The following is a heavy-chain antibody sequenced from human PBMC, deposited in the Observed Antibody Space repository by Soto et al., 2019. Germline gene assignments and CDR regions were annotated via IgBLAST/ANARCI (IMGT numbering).Heavy chain of an antibody. CDR1: GYTFTSYY. CDR2: INPSGGST. Sequence: ASVKVSCKASGYTFTSYYMHWVRQAPGQGLEWMGIINPSGGSTSYAQKFQGRVTMTRDTSTSTVYMELSSLRSEDTAVYYCARDFQGAYCGGDCYSNYYYVMDVWGQGSTVTVSS. J-gene: IGHJ6*02. V-gene: IGHV1-46*01. D-gene: IGHD2-21*02. CDR3: ARDFQGAYCGGDCYSNYYYVMDV.